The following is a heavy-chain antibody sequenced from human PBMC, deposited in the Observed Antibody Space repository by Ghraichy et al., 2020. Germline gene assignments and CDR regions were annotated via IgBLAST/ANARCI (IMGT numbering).Heavy chain of an antibody. CDR2: IRSKAYGGTT. Sequence: GGSLRLSCTAFGFTFGDYAMSWVRQAPGKGLEWVGFIRSKAYGGTTEYAASVKGRFTISRDDSESIAYLQMNSLKTEDTAVYYCTRQTTAPLIVYWGQGTLVTVSS. CDR3: TRQTTAPLIVY. CDR1: GFTFGDYA. V-gene: IGHV3-49*04. D-gene: IGHD3-22*01. J-gene: IGHJ4*02.